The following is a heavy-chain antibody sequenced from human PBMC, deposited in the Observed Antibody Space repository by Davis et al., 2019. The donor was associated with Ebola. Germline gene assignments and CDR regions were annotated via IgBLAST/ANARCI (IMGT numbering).Heavy chain of an antibody. CDR3: AKDRLLRLGELSSPLGY. CDR2: ISYDGSNK. D-gene: IGHD3-16*02. V-gene: IGHV3-30*18. CDR1: GFTFSSYS. Sequence: GESLKISCAASGFTFSSYSMNWVRQAPGKGLEWVAVISYDGSNKYYADSVKGRFTISRDNSKNTLYLQMNSLRAEDTAVYYCAKDRLLRLGELSSPLGYWGQGTLVTVSS. J-gene: IGHJ4*02.